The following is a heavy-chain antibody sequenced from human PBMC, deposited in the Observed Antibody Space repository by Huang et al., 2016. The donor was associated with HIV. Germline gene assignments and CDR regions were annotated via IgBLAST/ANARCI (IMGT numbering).Heavy chain of an antibody. CDR3: ACGPFIKAFDL. Sequence: EVQLVESGGGLVQPGGSLRLSCVASEFSFSTDWRMWLRLGPGKGMEWVASIREDGGQKDDLDAVQGRFIISRDNPKNSISLQMNNVRAEDAGVYYCACGPFIKAFDLWGQGTLVTVSS. J-gene: IGHJ3*01. CDR1: EFSFSTDW. V-gene: IGHV3-7*01. CDR2: IREDGGQK. D-gene: IGHD2-21*01.